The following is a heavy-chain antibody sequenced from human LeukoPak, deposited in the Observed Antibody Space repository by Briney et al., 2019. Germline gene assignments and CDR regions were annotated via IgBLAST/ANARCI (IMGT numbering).Heavy chain of an antibody. V-gene: IGHV3-23*01. CDR1: GITLSNYG. CDR2: ISGSGGGT. D-gene: IGHD3-22*01. J-gene: IGHJ4*02. CDR3: AKRGVVIRVILVGFNKEAYYFVS. Sequence: GGSLSLSCAVSGITLSNYGMSWVRQAPGKGLEWVAGISGSGGGTNYADSVKGRFTISRDNPKNTLYLQMNGLRAEDTAVYFCAKRGVVIRVILVGFNKEAYYFVSWGQGALVTVSS.